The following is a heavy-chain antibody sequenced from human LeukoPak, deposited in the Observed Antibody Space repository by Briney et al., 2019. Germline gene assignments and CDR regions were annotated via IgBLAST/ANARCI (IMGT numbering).Heavy chain of an antibody. CDR1: GFTFSSYA. CDR3: AKDHKTAYGFDY. D-gene: IGHD2-21*02. Sequence: PGGSLRLSCAASGFTFSSYAMXWVXXAPXXXXXXVSSISVGGRTYXXDSVKXRXXXSRDISKNTLDLQMNSLRAEDTAVYYCAKDHKTAYGFDYWGQGTLVTVSS. J-gene: IGHJ4*02. CDR2: ISVGGRT. V-gene: IGHV3-23*01.